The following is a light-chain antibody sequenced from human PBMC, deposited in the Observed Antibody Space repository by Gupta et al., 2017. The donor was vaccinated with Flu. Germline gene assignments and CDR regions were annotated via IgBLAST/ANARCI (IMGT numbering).Light chain of an antibody. J-gene: IGKJ2*01. V-gene: IGKV3-15*01. CDR2: GAS. CDR1: QSVSSK. CDR3: QQYNDWTLYT. Sequence: ATLSLSPGESATPSCRASQSVSSKLAWYQQKPGQAPRLLIYGASTRATCIPARFIGSGSGTEFTLTISSLQSEDFAVYYCQQYNDWTLYTFGQGTKLEIK.